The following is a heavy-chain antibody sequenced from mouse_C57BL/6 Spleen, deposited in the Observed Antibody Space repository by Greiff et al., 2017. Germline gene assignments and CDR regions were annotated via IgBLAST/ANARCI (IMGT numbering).Heavy chain of an antibody. CDR1: GYTFTSYW. D-gene: IGHD1-1*01. CDR3: AREGNYYGSSYTYAMDY. V-gene: IGHV1-55*01. CDR2: IYPGSGST. Sequence: VQLQQPGAELVKPGASVKMSCKASGYTFTSYWITWVKQRPGQGLEWIGDIYPGSGSTNYNEKFKSKATLTVDTSSSTAYMQLSSLTSEDSAVYYCAREGNYYGSSYTYAMDYWGQGTSVTVSS. J-gene: IGHJ4*01.